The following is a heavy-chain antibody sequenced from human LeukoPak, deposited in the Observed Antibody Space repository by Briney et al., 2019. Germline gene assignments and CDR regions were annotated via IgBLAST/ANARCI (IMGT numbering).Heavy chain of an antibody. CDR3: ARNSYYYDSSGYYSGYYFDY. J-gene: IGHJ4*02. D-gene: IGHD3-22*01. V-gene: IGHV3-66*01. CDR1: GFTFSDYY. Sequence: QLVESGGGLVKPGGSLRLSCAASGFTFSDYYMSWVRQAPGKGLEWVSVIYSGGSTYYADSVKGRFTISRDNSKNTLYLQMNSLRAEDTAVYYCARNSYYYDSSGYYSGYYFDYWGQGTLVTVSS. CDR2: IYSGGST.